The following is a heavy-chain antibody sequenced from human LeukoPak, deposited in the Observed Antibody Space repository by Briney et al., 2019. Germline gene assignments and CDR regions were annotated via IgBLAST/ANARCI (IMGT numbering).Heavy chain of an antibody. D-gene: IGHD6-13*01. CDR3: ARDGSSSWTDYGMDV. V-gene: IGHV4-61*02. CDR1: GGSISSGSYY. Sequence: SQTLSLTCTVSGGSISSGSYYWSWIRQPAGKGLEWIGRIYTSGGTNYNPSLKSRVTISVDTSKNQFSLKLSSVTAAETAVYYCARDGSSSWTDYGMDVWGQGTTVTVSS. J-gene: IGHJ6*02. CDR2: IYTSGGT.